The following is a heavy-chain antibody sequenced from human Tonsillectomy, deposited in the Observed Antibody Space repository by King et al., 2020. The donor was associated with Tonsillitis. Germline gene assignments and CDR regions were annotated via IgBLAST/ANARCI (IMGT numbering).Heavy chain of an antibody. CDR3: ARRGYDKVDY. CDR1: GGSISSGNYY. V-gene: IGHV4-61*02. Sequence: QVQLQESGPGLVKPSQTLSLTCTVSGGSISSGNYYWSWIRRPAGKGLEWIGRIYTSGSADYNPSLKSRLIMSIDTSKNQFSLNLSSVTAADTAVYYCARRGYDKVDYWGQETLVTVSS. D-gene: IGHD3-22*01. J-gene: IGHJ4*02. CDR2: IYTSGSA.